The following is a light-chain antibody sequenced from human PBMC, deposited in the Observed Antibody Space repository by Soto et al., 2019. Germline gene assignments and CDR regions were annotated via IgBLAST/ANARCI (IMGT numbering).Light chain of an antibody. V-gene: IGKV1-5*01. CDR2: GAS. J-gene: IGKJ2*01. CDR3: QQYNSYSYT. CDR1: QCISSW. Sequence: DIQMTQSPSTLSASVGDRVTITCRASQCISSWLAWYQQKPGKAPKLLIYGASRLESGVPTRFSGSGSGTESTLTISSLQPDEFATYYCQQYNSYSYTFGQGTKLEIK.